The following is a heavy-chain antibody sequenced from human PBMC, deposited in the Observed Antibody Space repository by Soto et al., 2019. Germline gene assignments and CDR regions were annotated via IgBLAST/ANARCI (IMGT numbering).Heavy chain of an antibody. Sequence: SETLSLTCTVSGASINYGGFSWSWIRQSPGKGLEWIGYISHLENTYFHPSFKSRLTMSIDRRRNQFSLNLSSVTAADMAVYYCARGGGYDSFDYWGQGVLVTVSS. CDR2: ISHLENT. V-gene: IGHV4-30-2*06. CDR1: GASINYGGFS. J-gene: IGHJ4*02. CDR3: ARGGGYDSFDY. D-gene: IGHD5-12*01.